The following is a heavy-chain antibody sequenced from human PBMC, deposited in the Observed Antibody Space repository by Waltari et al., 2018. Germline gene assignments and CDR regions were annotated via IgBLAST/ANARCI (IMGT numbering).Heavy chain of an antibody. D-gene: IGHD3-3*01. Sequence: QVQLVQSGAEVKKPGASVKVSCKASGYTFTSYDINWVRQATGQGLEWMGWRNPNSGNTGYAQKFQGRVTMTRNTSISTAYMELSSLRSEDTAVYYCARTSSRRITIFGVVTPRNWFDPWGQGTLVTVSS. CDR3: ARTSSRRITIFGVVTPRNWFDP. CDR2: RNPNSGNT. J-gene: IGHJ5*02. V-gene: IGHV1-8*01. CDR1: GYTFTSYD.